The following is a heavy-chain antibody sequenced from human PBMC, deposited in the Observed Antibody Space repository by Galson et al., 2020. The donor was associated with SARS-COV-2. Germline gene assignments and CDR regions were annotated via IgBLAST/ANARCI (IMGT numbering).Heavy chain of an antibody. CDR2: INSDGSST. Sequence: GGSLRLSCVASGFTFSSYWMHWVRQAPGKGLVWVSRINSDGSSTSYADSVKGRFTISRDNAKNTLYLQMNSLRAEDTAVYYCARDGPNWNYFGAFDYWGQGTLVTVSS. V-gene: IGHV3-74*01. CDR1: GFTFSSYW. CDR3: ARDGPNWNYFGAFDY. J-gene: IGHJ4*02. D-gene: IGHD1-7*01.